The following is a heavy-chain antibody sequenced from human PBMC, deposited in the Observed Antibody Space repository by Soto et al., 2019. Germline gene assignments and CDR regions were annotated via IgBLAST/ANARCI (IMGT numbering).Heavy chain of an antibody. CDR1: GFTFSDHY. CDR2: SRNKANRYTT. Sequence: GGSLRLSCAVSGFTFSDHYMDWVRQAPGKGLEWVGRSRNKANRYTTEYAASVKGRFTISRDDSKNSLYLQMNSLKTEDTAIYYCVRGKNSFDIWGQGTMVTVSS. V-gene: IGHV3-72*01. CDR3: VRGKNSFDI. J-gene: IGHJ3*02.